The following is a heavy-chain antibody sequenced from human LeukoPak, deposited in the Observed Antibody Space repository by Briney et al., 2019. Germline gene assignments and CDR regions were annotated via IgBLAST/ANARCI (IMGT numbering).Heavy chain of an antibody. V-gene: IGHV1-18*01. CDR1: GYTFTSYG. Sequence: GASVKVSCEASGYTFTSYGISWVRQAPGQGLEWMGWISAYNGNTNYAQKLQGRVTMTTDTSTSTAYMELRSLRSDDTAVYYCARVFGYYDSSGASDYWGQGTLVTVSS. CDR3: ARVFGYYDSSGASDY. D-gene: IGHD3-22*01. CDR2: ISAYNGNT. J-gene: IGHJ4*02.